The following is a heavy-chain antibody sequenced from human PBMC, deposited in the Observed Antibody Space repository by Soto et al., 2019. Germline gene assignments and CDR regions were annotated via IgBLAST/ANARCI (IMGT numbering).Heavy chain of an antibody. CDR2: ISGSGGST. Sequence: GGSLRLSCAASGFTFSSYAMSWVRQAPGKGLEWVSAISGSGGSTCYADSVKGRFTISRDNAKNTLYLQMKSLRAEDTAVYYCARGGHYDFWSVFHDMDVWGKGTTVPVSS. J-gene: IGHJ6*03. D-gene: IGHD3-3*01. CDR3: ARGGHYDFWSVFHDMDV. CDR1: GFTFSSYA. V-gene: IGHV3-23*01.